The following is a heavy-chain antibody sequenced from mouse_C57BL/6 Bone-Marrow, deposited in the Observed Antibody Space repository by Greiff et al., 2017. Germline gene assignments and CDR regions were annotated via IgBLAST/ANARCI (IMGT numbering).Heavy chain of an antibody. CDR1: GYTFTSYW. Sequence: QVQLQQPGAELVKPGASVKLSCKASGYTFTSYWMHWVKQRPGQGLEWIGMIHPNSGSTNYNEKFKSKATLTVDKSSSTAYMQRSSLTSEDSAVYYCAPTITTVVATDYWGQGTTLTVSS. CDR3: APTITTVVATDY. CDR2: IHPNSGST. J-gene: IGHJ2*01. D-gene: IGHD1-1*01. V-gene: IGHV1-64*01.